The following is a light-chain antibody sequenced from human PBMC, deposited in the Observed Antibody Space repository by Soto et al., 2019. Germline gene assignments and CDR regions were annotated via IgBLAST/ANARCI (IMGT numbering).Light chain of an antibody. V-gene: IGLV1-47*01. CDR3: AAWDDSLSGFYV. CDR1: SSNIGSNY. Sequence: QSVLTQPPSVSGTPGQRVTISCSGSSSNIGSNYVYWYQQLPGTAPKLLMYRNNQRPSGVPDRFSGSRSGTSASLAISCLRSEDEADDYCAAWDDSLSGFYVFGTGTKVTVL. CDR2: RNN. J-gene: IGLJ1*01.